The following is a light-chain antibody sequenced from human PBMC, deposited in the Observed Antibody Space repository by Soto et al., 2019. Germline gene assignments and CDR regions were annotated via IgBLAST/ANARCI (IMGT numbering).Light chain of an antibody. Sequence: DIQMTQSPSSLSASVGDRVTITCRASQSISSYLNWYQQKPGKAPKLLIYAASSLQSGVPSRFSGSGSGTDFTLTISSLQAEDVAVYYCQQYSNWPLTFGGGTKVDI. CDR1: QSISSY. J-gene: IGKJ4*01. CDR2: AAS. V-gene: IGKV1-39*01. CDR3: QQYSNWPLT.